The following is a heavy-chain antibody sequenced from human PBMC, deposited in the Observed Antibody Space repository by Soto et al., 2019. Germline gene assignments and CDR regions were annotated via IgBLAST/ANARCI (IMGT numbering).Heavy chain of an antibody. CDR1: GGSFSSYG. V-gene: IGHV1-69*01. Sequence: QVQLVQSGAEVKKPGSSVKVSCKASGGSFSSYGYSWVRQAPGQGLEWMGGIIPIFGTANYAQRFQGRVTITADESTSTAYMELGSLRSDDTAVYWCAGGGDVAYWGQGTLVTVSS. CDR2: IIPIFGTA. D-gene: IGHD3-16*01. J-gene: IGHJ4*02. CDR3: AGGGDVAY.